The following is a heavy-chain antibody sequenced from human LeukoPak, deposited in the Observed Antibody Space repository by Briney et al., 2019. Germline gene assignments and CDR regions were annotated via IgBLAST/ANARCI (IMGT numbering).Heavy chain of an antibody. CDR2: ISYDGSNK. J-gene: IGHJ4*02. V-gene: IGHV3-30*18. CDR1: GFTFSSYG. Sequence: PGGSLRLSCAASGFTFSSYGMHWVRQAPGKGLEWVAVISYDGSNKYYADSVKGRFTISRDNSKNTLYLQMNSLRAEDTAVYFCAKGTNCSGGSCYSGRLDYWGQGTLVTVSS. D-gene: IGHD2-15*01. CDR3: AKGTNCSGGSCYSGRLDY.